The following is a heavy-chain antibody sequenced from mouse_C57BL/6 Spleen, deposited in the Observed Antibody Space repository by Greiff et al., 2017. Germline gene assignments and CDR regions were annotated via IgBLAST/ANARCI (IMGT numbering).Heavy chain of an antibody. V-gene: IGHV1-82*01. J-gene: IGHJ3*01. CDR1: GYAFSSSW. CDR2: IYPGDGDT. Sequence: QVQLQQSGPELVKPGASVKISCKASGYAFSSSWMNWVKQRPGKGLEWIGRIYPGDGDTNYNGKFKGKATLTADKSSSTAYMQLSSLTAEDSAVYVCASPVYYGNYLAWFAYWGQGTLVTVSA. D-gene: IGHD2-1*01. CDR3: ASPVYYGNYLAWFAY.